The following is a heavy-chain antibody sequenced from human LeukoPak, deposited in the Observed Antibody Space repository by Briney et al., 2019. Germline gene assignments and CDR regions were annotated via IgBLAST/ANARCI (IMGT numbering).Heavy chain of an antibody. CDR1: GGTFSSYA. V-gene: IGHV1-69*13. CDR3: ASRGIAAAGHDY. J-gene: IGHJ4*02. CDR2: IIPIFGTA. Sequence: ASVKVSCKASGGTFSSYAISWVRQAPGQGLEWMGGIIPIFGTANYAQKFQGRVTITADESTSTAYMELSSLRSEDTAVYYCASRGIAAAGHDYWGQGTLVTVSS. D-gene: IGHD6-13*01.